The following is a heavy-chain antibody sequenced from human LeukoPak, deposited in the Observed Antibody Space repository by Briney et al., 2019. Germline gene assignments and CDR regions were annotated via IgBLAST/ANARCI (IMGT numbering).Heavy chain of an antibody. CDR3: ARDCSSTSCYITFDP. Sequence: ASVKVSCKASGGTFSSYAISWVRQAPGQGLEWMGRIIPIFGIANYAQKFQGRVTITAYKSTSTAYMELSSLRSEDTAVYYCARDCSSTSCYITFDPWGQGTLVTVSS. CDR1: GGTFSSYA. D-gene: IGHD2-2*02. CDR2: IIPIFGIA. J-gene: IGHJ5*02. V-gene: IGHV1-69*04.